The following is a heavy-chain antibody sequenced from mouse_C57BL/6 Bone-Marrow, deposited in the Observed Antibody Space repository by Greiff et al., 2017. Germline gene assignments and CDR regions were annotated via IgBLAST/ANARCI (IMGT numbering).Heavy chain of an antibody. CDR1: GYTFTSYW. V-gene: IGHV1-69*01. CDR3: ARGDYYGSSFDY. CDR2: IDPSDSYT. J-gene: IGHJ2*01. Sequence: QVQLQQPGAELVMPGASVKLSCKASGYTFTSYWMHWVKQRPGQGLEWIGEIDPSDSYTNYNQKVKGKSPLTVDKASSTAYMQLSSLTSEDSAVYYCARGDYYGSSFDYWGQGTTLTVSS. D-gene: IGHD1-1*01.